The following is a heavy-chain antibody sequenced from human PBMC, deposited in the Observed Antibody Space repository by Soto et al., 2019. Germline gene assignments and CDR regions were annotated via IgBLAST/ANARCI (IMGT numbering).Heavy chain of an antibody. J-gene: IGHJ4*02. V-gene: IGHV3-11*01. D-gene: IGHD6-6*01. Sequence: QVQLAESGGGLVEPGGYLRISCAASGFTFSDYDMSWIRQSPGKGLEWVSFVSSSGTTMYFADSVKGRFTIYRDNAKNSLYLQMNSLRAEDTAVYYCARMGPRAARPSYWGQGTLVTVSS. CDR2: VSSSGTTM. CDR3: ARMGPRAARPSY. CDR1: GFTFSDYD.